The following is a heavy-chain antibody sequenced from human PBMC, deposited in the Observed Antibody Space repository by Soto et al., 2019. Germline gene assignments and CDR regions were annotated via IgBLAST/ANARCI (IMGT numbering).Heavy chain of an antibody. CDR3: AALYGSGSPDDAFDI. D-gene: IGHD3-10*01. V-gene: IGHV3-48*01. J-gene: IGHJ3*02. CDR2: ISSSSSTI. CDR1: GFTFSSYS. Sequence: GGSLRLSCAASGFTFSSYSMNWVRQAPGKGLEWVSYISSSSSTIYYADSVKGRFTISRDNAKNSLYLQMNSLRAEDTAVYYCAALYGSGSPDDAFDIWGQGTMVTVSS.